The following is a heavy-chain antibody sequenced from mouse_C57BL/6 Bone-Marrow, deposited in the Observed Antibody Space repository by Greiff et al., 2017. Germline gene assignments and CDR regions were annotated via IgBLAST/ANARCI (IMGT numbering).Heavy chain of an antibody. D-gene: IGHD3-2*02. CDR2: IYPRSGNT. CDR1: GYTFTSYG. V-gene: IGHV1-81*01. J-gene: IGHJ2*01. CDR3: ATDSSSYRVYFGY. Sequence: QVQLKQSGAELARPGASVKLSCKASGYTFTSYGISWVKQRTGQGLEWIGEIYPRSGNTNYNEKFKGKATLTADKSSNTAYMELRSLTSEDSAVYFWATDSSSYRVYFGYWGQGTTLTVSS.